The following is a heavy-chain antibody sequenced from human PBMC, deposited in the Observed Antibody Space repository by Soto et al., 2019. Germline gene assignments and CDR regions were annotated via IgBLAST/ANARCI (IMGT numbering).Heavy chain of an antibody. CDR1: GFTFSSYG. CDR2: ISYDGSNK. V-gene: IGHV3-30*18. J-gene: IGHJ6*02. D-gene: IGHD2-2*01. CDR3: AKYLSARGKNQLLSDPVYYYYGMDV. Sequence: GGSLRLSCAASGFTFSSYGMHWVRQAPGKGLEWVAVISYDGSNKYYADSVKGRFTIYRDNSKNTLYLQMNRLRAEDTAVYYCAKYLSARGKNQLLSDPVYYYYGMDVWGQGTTVTVSS.